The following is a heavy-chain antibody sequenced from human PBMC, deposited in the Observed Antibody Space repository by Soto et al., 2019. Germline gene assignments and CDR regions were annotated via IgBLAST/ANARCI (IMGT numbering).Heavy chain of an antibody. CDR2: ISSDSSYI. CDR3: ARDTPTFDY. V-gene: IGHV3-21*01. CDR1: GFTFSSYS. Sequence: PGGSLRLSCAASGFTFSSYSMNWVRQAPGKGLEWVSAISSDSSYIYHPDSVKGRFIISRDNAKHSLYLQMNSLRAEDTAVYYCARDTPTFDYWGQVSLVTVSS. J-gene: IGHJ4*02.